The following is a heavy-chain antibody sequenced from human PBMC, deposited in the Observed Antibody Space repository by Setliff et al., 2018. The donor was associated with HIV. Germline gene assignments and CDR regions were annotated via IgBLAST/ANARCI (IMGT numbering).Heavy chain of an antibody. CDR3: ASAGSGTRAPPRY. CDR1: GGSVSSGSYY. V-gene: IGHV4-61*01. D-gene: IGHD1-1*01. J-gene: IGHJ4*02. CDR2: IYYSGST. Sequence: SETLSLTCTVSGGSVSSGSYYWSWIRQPPGKGLEWIGYIYYSGSTKHNPSLKSRVTISLGTSKNQFSLKLTSVTAADTAVYYCASAGSGTRAPPRYWGQGTLVTVSS.